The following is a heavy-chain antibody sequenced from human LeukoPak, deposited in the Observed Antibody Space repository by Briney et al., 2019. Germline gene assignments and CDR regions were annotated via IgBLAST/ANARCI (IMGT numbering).Heavy chain of an antibody. CDR2: ISSTTPTT. Sequence: GGSLRLSCTASGFTFSSYSMNWVRQAPGKGLEWVSYISSTTPTTYYADSVKGRFTISRDNAKNSFYLQMNSLRAEDTAVYYCAKSYYNYMDVWGKGTTVTVSS. CDR3: AKSYYNYMDV. CDR1: GFTFSSYS. V-gene: IGHV3-48*01. J-gene: IGHJ6*03. D-gene: IGHD3-10*01.